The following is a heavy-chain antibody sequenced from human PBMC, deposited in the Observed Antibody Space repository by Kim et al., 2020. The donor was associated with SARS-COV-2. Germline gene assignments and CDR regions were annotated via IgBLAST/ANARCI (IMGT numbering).Heavy chain of an antibody. V-gene: IGHV3-66*01. CDR3: AREPSTYFDY. J-gene: IGHJ4*02. Sequence: RTSYADAVKGRFTITRDDSKNTVYLQMNNRRAEDTAVYFCAREPSTYFDYWGQGTLVTVSS. CDR2: RT.